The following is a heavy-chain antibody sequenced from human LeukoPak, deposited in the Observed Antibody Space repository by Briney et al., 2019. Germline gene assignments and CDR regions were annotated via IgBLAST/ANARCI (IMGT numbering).Heavy chain of an antibody. Sequence: SETLSLTCTVSGGSISSYYWSWIRQPAGKGLEWIGRIYTSGSTNYNPSLKSRVTMSVDTSKNQFSLKLSSVTAADTAVYYCARVLDDILTGYDDAFDIWGQGTMVTVSS. V-gene: IGHV4-4*07. CDR2: IYTSGST. CDR3: ARVLDDILTGYDDAFDI. D-gene: IGHD3-9*01. CDR1: GGSISSYY. J-gene: IGHJ3*02.